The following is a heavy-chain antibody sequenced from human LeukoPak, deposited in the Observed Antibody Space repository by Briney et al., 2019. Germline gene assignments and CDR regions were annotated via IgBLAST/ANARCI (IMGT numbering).Heavy chain of an antibody. Sequence: PGGSLRLSCAASGFTFSSYWMSWVRQAPGKGLEWVANIKQDGSEKYYVDSVKGRFTISRDNAKNSLYLQMNSLKASDTGMYYCARQRGASGTVNWFDPWGQGTLVTVSS. D-gene: IGHD3-10*01. CDR3: ARQRGASGTVNWFDP. CDR1: GFTFSSYW. CDR2: IKQDGSEK. V-gene: IGHV3-7*01. J-gene: IGHJ5*02.